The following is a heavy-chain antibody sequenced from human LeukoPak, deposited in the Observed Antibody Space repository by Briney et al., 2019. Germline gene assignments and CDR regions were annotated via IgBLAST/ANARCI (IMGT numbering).Heavy chain of an antibody. D-gene: IGHD3-3*01. Sequence: HVASVKVSCEASGYTFTSYGISWVRQAPGQGLEWMGWISAYNGNTNYAQKLQGRVTMTTDTSTSTAYMELRSLRSDDTAVYYCAREGDFWSGYYYDYWGQGTLVTVSS. CDR1: GYTFTSYG. V-gene: IGHV1-18*01. CDR3: AREGDFWSGYYYDY. J-gene: IGHJ4*02. CDR2: ISAYNGNT.